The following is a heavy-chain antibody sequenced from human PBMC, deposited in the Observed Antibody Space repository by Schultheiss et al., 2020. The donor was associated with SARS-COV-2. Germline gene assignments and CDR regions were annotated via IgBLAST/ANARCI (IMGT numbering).Heavy chain of an antibody. V-gene: IGHV1-69*13. CDR3: ARGSRGSSGYYLVYFDY. D-gene: IGHD3-22*01. CDR1: GYTFTSYA. J-gene: IGHJ4*02. Sequence: SVKVSCKASGYTFTSYAMNWVRQAPGQGLEWMGGIIPIFGTANYAQKFQGRVTITADESTSTAYMELSSLRSEDTAVYYCARGSRGSSGYYLVYFDYWGQGTLVTVSS. CDR2: IIPIFGTA.